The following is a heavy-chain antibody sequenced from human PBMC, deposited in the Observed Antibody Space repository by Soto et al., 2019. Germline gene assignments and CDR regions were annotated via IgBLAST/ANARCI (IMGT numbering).Heavy chain of an antibody. CDR2: IIPIFGTA. V-gene: IGHV1-69*13. CDR1: GGTLSSYA. CDR3: ARRGLVPYYYGMDV. J-gene: IGHJ6*02. D-gene: IGHD6-6*01. Sequence: SVKVSCKASGGTLSSYAISWVRQAPGQGLEWMGGIIPIFGTANYAQKFQGRVTITADESTSTAYMELSSLRSEDTAVYYCARRGLVPYYYGMDVWGQGTTVTVSS.